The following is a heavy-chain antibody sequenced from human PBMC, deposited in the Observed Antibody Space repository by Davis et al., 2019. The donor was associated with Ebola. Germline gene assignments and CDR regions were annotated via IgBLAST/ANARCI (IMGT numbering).Heavy chain of an antibody. V-gene: IGHV3-30-3*01. D-gene: IGHD5-18*01. J-gene: IGHJ4*02. Sequence: PGGSLRLSCAASGFTFSSYAMHWVRQAPGKGLEWVAVISYDGSNKYYADSVKGRFTISRDNSKNTLYLQMNSLRAEDTAVYYCARDKTPWGQLWLQGADYWGQGTLVTVSS. CDR3: ARDKTPWGQLWLQGADY. CDR2: ISYDGSNK. CDR1: GFTFSSYA.